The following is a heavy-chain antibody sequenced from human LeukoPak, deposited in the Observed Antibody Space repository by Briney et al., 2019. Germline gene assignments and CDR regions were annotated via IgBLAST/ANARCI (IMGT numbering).Heavy chain of an antibody. D-gene: IGHD3-16*01. CDR2: ISSSSSYI. V-gene: IGHV3-21*01. CDR3: AREGDDRAAFDY. J-gene: IGHJ4*02. Sequence: GGSLRLSCAASGFTFSSYSMNWVRQAPGKGLEWVSSISSSSSYIYYADSVKGRFTISRDNAKNSLYLQMNSLRAEDTAVYYCAREGDDRAAFDYWGQGTLVTVSS. CDR1: GFTFSSYS.